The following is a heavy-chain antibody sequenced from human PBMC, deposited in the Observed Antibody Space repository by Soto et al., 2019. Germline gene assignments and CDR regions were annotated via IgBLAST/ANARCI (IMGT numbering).Heavy chain of an antibody. V-gene: IGHV3-23*01. J-gene: IGHJ4*01. CDR1: GFTFSTYA. CDR3: ARPDRHGYHHDY. D-gene: IGHD5-12*01. Sequence: GGSLRLSCAASGFTFSTYAMSWVRQAPGKGLEWVSAISGSGGSTYYADSVKGRLTISRDNSKNTLYLQMNSLRAEDTAVYFCARPDRHGYHHDYWGQGTLVTVSS. CDR2: ISGSGGST.